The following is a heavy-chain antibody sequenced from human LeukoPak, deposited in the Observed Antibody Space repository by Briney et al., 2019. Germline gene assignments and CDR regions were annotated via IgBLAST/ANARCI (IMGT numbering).Heavy chain of an antibody. CDR1: GYTFAGYY. CDR3: ARARVRGVIRVEGLDV. V-gene: IGHV1-2*06. D-gene: IGHD3-10*01. J-gene: IGHJ6*04. CDR2: INPNSGGT. Sequence: ASVKVSCKASGYTFAGYYMHWVRQAPGQGREWMGRINPNSGGTNYAQKFQGRVTMPRHPSISTAYMELSRLRSDDTAVYYCARARVRGVIRVEGLDVWGKGTTVTVSS.